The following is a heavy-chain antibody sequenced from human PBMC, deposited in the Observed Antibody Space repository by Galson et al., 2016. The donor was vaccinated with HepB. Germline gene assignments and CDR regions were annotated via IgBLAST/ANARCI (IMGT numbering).Heavy chain of an antibody. CDR1: GGSFSDFF. J-gene: IGHJ6*02. CDR3: AREGVFGQLLFFSRNYGLDV. CDR2: IHNTGGT. D-gene: IGHD3-10*02. Sequence: SETLSLTCAVYGGSFSDFFWTWSRQPPGKGLEWIGEIHNTGGTNYNPSLQSRVSLSLDTSKKQVSLRLTSVTAADTAVYYCAREGVFGQLLFFSRNYGLDVWGQGTTVTVSS. V-gene: IGHV4-34*01.